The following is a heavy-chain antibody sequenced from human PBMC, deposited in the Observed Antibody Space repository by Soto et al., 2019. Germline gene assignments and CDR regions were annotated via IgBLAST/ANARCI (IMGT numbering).Heavy chain of an antibody. Sequence: QVQLVQSGDEVKKPGSSVKVSCKASGGICSTYAISWWRRAPGQGPEWMGGIIPIFGTPNYAQRFQGRVTITADESTSTAYMELSRLRSEDTAVYYCARDRDDYGSGNYYNRIDFWGQGTLVTVSS. CDR3: ARDRDDYGSGNYYNRIDF. J-gene: IGHJ4*02. D-gene: IGHD3-10*01. CDR2: IIPIFGTP. V-gene: IGHV1-69*01. CDR1: GGICSTYA.